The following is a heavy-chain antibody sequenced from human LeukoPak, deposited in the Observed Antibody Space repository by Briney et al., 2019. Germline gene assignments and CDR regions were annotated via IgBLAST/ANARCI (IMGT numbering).Heavy chain of an antibody. J-gene: IGHJ4*02. D-gene: IGHD3-10*01. CDR3: IGLQFGDLDY. Sequence: PGGSLRLSCTASGFTFGDYAVSWVRQAPGKGLEWVGLIRSKAYGGTTEYAASVEGRFTISRDDSKSIAYLQMNSLKTEDTAVYYCIGLQFGDLDYWGQGTLVTVSS. CDR1: GFTFGDYA. V-gene: IGHV3-49*04. CDR2: IRSKAYGGTT.